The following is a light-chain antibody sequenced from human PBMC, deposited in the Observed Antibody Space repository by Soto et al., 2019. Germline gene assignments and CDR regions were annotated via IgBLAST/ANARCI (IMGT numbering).Light chain of an antibody. CDR3: QQYNDWPPRWT. Sequence: EIVMTQSPATLSVSPGERATLSCRASQSVSTYLAWYQQKPGQAPRLLIYSASTRATRIPARCSGGGSGTEFTLTISSLQSEDFSVYICQQYNDWPPRWTFGQGTKLEIK. CDR2: SAS. V-gene: IGKV3-15*01. J-gene: IGKJ1*01. CDR1: QSVSTY.